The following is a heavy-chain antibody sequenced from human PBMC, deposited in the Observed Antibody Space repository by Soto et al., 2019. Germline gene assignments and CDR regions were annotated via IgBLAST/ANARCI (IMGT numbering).Heavy chain of an antibody. Sequence: EVQLVESGGGLVQPGGSLGLSCAASGFTFSSYSMNWVRQAPGKGLEWVSYISSSSSTIYYADSVKGRFTISRDNAKNSLYLQMNSLRAEDTAVYYCARAYTLFTMVDYFDYWGQGTLVTVSS. CDR2: ISSSSSTI. J-gene: IGHJ4*02. CDR1: GFTFSSYS. CDR3: ARAYTLFTMVDYFDY. D-gene: IGHD3-10*01. V-gene: IGHV3-48*01.